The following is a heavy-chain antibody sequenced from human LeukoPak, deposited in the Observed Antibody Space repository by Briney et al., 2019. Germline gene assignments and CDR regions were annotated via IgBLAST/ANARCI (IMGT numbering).Heavy chain of an antibody. CDR3: AGYYDYAFDI. CDR2: INHSGST. D-gene: IGHD3-22*01. V-gene: IGHV4-34*01. Sequence: SETLSLTCAVYGGSFSGYYWSWIRQPPGKGLEWIGEINHSGSTNYNPSLKSRVTISVDTSKNQFSLKLSPVTAADTAVYYCAGYYDYAFDIWGQGTMVTVSS. CDR1: GGSFSGYY. J-gene: IGHJ3*02.